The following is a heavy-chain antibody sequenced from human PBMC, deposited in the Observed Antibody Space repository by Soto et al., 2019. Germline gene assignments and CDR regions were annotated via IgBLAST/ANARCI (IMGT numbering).Heavy chain of an antibody. CDR1: GFTFSNYW. CDR3: ARDGTVLVAQINIFDY. CDR2: IKPDGTEK. V-gene: IGHV3-7*01. Sequence: GGSLRLSCVISGFTFSNYWMTWVRQAPGKGLEWVANIKPDGTEKYYVDSVKGRFTISRDNAKNSLFLQMNSLRAEDTAVYYCARDGTVLVAQINIFDYWGQGTPVTVSS. D-gene: IGHD2-8*02. J-gene: IGHJ4*02.